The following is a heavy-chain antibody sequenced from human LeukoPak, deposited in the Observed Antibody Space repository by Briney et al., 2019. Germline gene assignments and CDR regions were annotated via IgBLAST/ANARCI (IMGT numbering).Heavy chain of an antibody. V-gene: IGHV1-69*06. CDR3: ARARGYCSGGSCRDWFDP. CDR1: GGTFSSYA. D-gene: IGHD2-15*01. CDR2: IIPIFGTA. Sequence: GASVKVSCKASGGTFSSYAISWVRQAPGRGLEWMGGIIPIFGTANYAQKFQGRVTITADKSTSTAYMELSSPRSEDTAVYYCARARGYCSGGSCRDWFDPWGQGTLVTVSS. J-gene: IGHJ5*02.